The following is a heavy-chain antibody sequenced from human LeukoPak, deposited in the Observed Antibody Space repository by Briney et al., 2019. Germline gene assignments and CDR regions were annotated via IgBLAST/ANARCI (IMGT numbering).Heavy chain of an antibody. J-gene: IGHJ4*01. CDR1: GFTFSAYV. Sequence: GGSLSLSCAASGFTFSAYVKHGVRQAPGKGLECVAVISNDGNEKYYADSVKGRFSISRDNSKNTLYLQMSSLRTEDTAVYYCARDGGYTGGWIYGAGDYWGQGNLVTVSS. V-gene: IGHV3-30*04. CDR3: ARDGGYTGGWIYGAGDY. CDR2: ISNDGNEK. D-gene: IGHD2-8*02.